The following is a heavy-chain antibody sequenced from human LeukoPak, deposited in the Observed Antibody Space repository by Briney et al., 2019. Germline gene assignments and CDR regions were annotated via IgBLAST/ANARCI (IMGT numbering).Heavy chain of an antibody. CDR1: GYTFTNYG. J-gene: IGHJ5*02. V-gene: IGHV1-18*01. CDR3: ATDRLAYCGGDCSYRWFDP. CDR2: ISIYTGKT. Sequence: ASVKVTCKASGYTFTNYGISWVRQAPGQGLEWMGWISIYTGKTYHAQKFQARVTMTTDTSTTAAYMELRSLRSDDTAVYYCATDRLAYCGGDCSYRWFDPWGQGTLVTVSS. D-gene: IGHD2-21*02.